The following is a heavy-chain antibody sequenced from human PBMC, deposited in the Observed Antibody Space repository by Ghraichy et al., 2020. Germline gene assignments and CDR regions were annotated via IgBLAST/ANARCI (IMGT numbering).Heavy chain of an antibody. Sequence: GGSLRLSCAASGFTFSSYSMSWVRQAPGKGLEWVSCISSSSDYIYYADSVKGRFTISRDNAKNSLNLQMNSLRAEDTAVYYCARALHFDWLSAYWGQGTLVTVSS. J-gene: IGHJ4*02. CDR1: GFTFSSYS. D-gene: IGHD3-9*01. CDR3: ARALHFDWLSAY. CDR2: ISSSSDYI. V-gene: IGHV3-21*06.